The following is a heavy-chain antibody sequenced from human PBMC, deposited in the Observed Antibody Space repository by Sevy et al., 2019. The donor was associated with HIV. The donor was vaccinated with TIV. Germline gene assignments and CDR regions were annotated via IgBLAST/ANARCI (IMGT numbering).Heavy chain of an antibody. CDR1: GFTSAKYS. CDR3: AREGCTQPHDY. Sequence: GGSLRLSCAASGFTSAKYSMSWVRQAPGKGLEWVSTFSFGCGRINYADSVKGRFTISRDESKNTLFLQMNSLRAEDTATYFCAREGCTQPHDYWGQGTLVTVSS. CDR2: FSFGCGRI. V-gene: IGHV3-23*01. J-gene: IGHJ4*02. D-gene: IGHD2-8*01.